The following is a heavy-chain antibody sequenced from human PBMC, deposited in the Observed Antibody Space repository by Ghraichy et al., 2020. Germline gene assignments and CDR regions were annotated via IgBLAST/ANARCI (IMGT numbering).Heavy chain of an antibody. CDR1: TISFTTYA. J-gene: IGHJ4*01. CDR3: ATTGQFRSVYWSLATE. CDR2: ISSDGVST. V-gene: IGHV3-64D*08. Sequence: GGSLRLSCSASTISFTTYAMYWVRQTPAKGLEYVSAISSDGVSTSYRDSVKGRFTISRDNSKNTLFLQMSGLRPEDTAVYYCATTGQFRSVYWSLATEWGQRTLVTVS. D-gene: IGHD2-8*01.